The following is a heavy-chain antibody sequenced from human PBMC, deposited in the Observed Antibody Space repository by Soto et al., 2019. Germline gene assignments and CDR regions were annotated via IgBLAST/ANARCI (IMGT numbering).Heavy chain of an antibody. CDR2: LYYTGNT. Sequence: PSETLSLTCTVSGGSISSGDYYWSWIRQPPGKGLEWLGYLYYTGNTYYNPSLKSRLSMSVDTSKNQFSLRLSSVTAADTAVYYCARDPNLRPHVYAMDVWGQGTTVTVSS. CDR3: ARDPNLRPHVYAMDV. CDR1: GGSISSGDYY. V-gene: IGHV4-30-4*01. J-gene: IGHJ6*02.